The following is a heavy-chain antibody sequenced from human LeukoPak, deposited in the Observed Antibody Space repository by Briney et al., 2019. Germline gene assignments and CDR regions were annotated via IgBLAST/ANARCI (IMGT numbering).Heavy chain of an antibody. V-gene: IGHV3-23*01. CDR1: SGFA. J-gene: IGHJ4*02. CDR2: INGRGDDT. CDR3: AKGHRESSSFFDS. Sequence: GGSLRLSCAAFSGFAMSWVRQAPGKRLEWVSAINGRGDDTYYPDSVKGPFTISRDNSNNTLYLQMNSLRADDTAVYYCAKGHRESSSFFDSWGQGIPVTVSS.